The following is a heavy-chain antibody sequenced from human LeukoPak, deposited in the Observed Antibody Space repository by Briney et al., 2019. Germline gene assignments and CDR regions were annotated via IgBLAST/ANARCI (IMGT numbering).Heavy chain of an antibody. Sequence: GGSLRLSCPASGFTFRSLGMHWVRQAPGKGLEWVAFVENDGTTKYYADSVKGQFSISRDNSKNTLFLQMNNLRTDDTSMYYCVTDLHGINWYVYWGQGTLVTVSS. CDR3: VTDLHGINWYVY. V-gene: IGHV3-30*02. CDR1: GFTFRSLG. D-gene: IGHD3-16*01. CDR2: VENDGTTK. J-gene: IGHJ4*02.